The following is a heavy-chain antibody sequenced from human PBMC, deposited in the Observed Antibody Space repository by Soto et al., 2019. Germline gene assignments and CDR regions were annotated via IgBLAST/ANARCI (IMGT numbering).Heavy chain of an antibody. J-gene: IGHJ4*02. D-gene: IGHD6-19*01. V-gene: IGHV1-69*14. CDR3: ATTTSGLGDLDY. CDR1: GGTFSSYT. Sequence: QVQLVQSGPEVKEPGPSVKVSCKAYGGTFSSYTFTWVRQAPGQGLECMGGISATFGTTNYAQKFQGRITVTADKSTNTVYMELTNLRSDDTAVYYCATTTSGLGDLDYWGQGTLVTVTT. CDR2: ISATFGTT.